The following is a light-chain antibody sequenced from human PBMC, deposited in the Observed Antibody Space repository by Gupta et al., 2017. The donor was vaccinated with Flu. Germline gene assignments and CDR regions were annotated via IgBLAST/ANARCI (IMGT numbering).Light chain of an antibody. CDR3: QQGTSSPIT. CDR2: KAS. V-gene: IGKV1-5*03. CDR1: QSSSSW. Sequence: TTLTAAVSDRGTIKCRARQSSSSWLAWYQQKPGQAPRSLIQKASNWDCGVPSTFSGSGSGTEFTLTISSVEADDVAVYYCQQGTSSPITFGQGTKVEI. J-gene: IGKJ2*01.